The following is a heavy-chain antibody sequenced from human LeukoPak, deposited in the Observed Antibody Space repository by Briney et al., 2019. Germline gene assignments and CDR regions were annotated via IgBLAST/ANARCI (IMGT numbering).Heavy chain of an antibody. CDR2: IYYSGST. CDR1: GGSISNTNCY. J-gene: IGHJ3*02. D-gene: IGHD3-16*01. Sequence: SETLSLTCTISGGSISNTNCYWGWIRQPPGKGLEWIGTIYYSGSTYYNPSLKSRVTISVVTSKNQFSLKLSSVTAADTAVYFCARWLRGTFDIWGQGTMVTVSS. V-gene: IGHV4-39*01. CDR3: ARWLRGTFDI.